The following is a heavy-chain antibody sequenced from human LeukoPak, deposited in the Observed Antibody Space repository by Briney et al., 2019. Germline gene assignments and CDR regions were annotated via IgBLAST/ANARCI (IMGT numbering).Heavy chain of an antibody. D-gene: IGHD3-3*01. CDR3: AARYYDFWSGYYTGDY. V-gene: IGHV4-34*01. Sequence: SETLSLTCAVYGGSFSDYYWSLIRQPPGKGLEWIGEINHSGSTNYNPSLKSRVTISVDTSKNQFSLKLSSVTAADTAVYYCAARYYDFWSGYYTGDYWGQGTLVTVSS. J-gene: IGHJ4*02. CDR1: GGSFSDYY. CDR2: INHSGST.